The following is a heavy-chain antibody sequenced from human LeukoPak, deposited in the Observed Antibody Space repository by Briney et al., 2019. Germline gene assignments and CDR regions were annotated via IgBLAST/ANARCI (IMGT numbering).Heavy chain of an antibody. CDR3: AKPGKYYYYYMDV. D-gene: IGHD1-26*01. CDR2: ISTSSSYI. CDR1: GFTFSSYS. J-gene: IGHJ6*03. Sequence: GGSLRLSCAASGFTFSSYSMNWVRQAPGKGLEWVSSISTSSSYIHYADSVKGRFTISRDNAKNSLYLQMNSLRAEDTAVYYCAKPGKYYYYYMDVWGKGTTVTISS. V-gene: IGHV3-21*04.